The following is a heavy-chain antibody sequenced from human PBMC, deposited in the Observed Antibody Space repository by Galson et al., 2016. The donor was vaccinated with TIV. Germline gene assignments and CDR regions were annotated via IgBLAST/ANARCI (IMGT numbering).Heavy chain of an antibody. V-gene: IGHV1-18*01. CDR2: ISAYNGNT. Sequence: SCKASGYTFTSYGISWVRQAPGQGLEWMGWISAYNGNTNYAQKFQGRVAMTTDTSTNTVYMELRSLRSDDTAVYYCAREGGFDFDYWGQGTLVIVSS. CDR1: GYTFTSYG. CDR3: AREGGFDFDY. D-gene: IGHD2-15*01. J-gene: IGHJ4*02.